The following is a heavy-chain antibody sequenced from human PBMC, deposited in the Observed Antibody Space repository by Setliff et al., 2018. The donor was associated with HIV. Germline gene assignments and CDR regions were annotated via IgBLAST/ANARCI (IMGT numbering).Heavy chain of an antibody. CDR3: AWGTQRPIDS. V-gene: IGHV1-69-2*01. Sequence: ASVKVSCKVSGYIFPDYYIQWVRQAPGKGLEWTGLIDPDRGDTVYTEKFQGRVTITADRSIDTAYMTLSSLTSDDTAMYFCAWGTQRPIDSWGQGTLVTVS. D-gene: IGHD3-16*01. CDR2: IDPDRGDT. J-gene: IGHJ4*02. CDR1: GYIFPDYY.